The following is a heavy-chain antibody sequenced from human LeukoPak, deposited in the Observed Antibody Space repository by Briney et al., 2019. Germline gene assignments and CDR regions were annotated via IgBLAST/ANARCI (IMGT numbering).Heavy chain of an antibody. CDR1: SYSLSSGYY. Sequence: SESLSLTCTVSSYSLSSGYYWGWIRQPPGKGLGCIWRIYHRGSTYYNPSLKSRVTISVDTSKNQFSLKLSSVTAADTAVYYCARVDDVDIVATIPWFDPWGQGTLVTVSS. CDR3: ARVDDVDIVATIPWFDP. J-gene: IGHJ5*02. V-gene: IGHV4-38-2*02. CDR2: IYHRGST. D-gene: IGHD5-12*01.